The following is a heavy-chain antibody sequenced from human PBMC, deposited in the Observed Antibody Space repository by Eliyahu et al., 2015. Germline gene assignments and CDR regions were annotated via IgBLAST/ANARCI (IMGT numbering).Heavy chain of an antibody. V-gene: IGHV4-39*01. Sequence: QLQLQESGPGLVKPSETLSXTCTVXGGXIXSSSYYWGWXRQPPGKGLEWXGSIYYSGSTYYNPSLKSRVTISVDTSKNQFSLKLSSVTAADTAVYYCARHVVVVAASYYGMDVWGQGTTVTVSS. J-gene: IGHJ6*02. D-gene: IGHD2-15*01. CDR1: GGXIXSSSYY. CDR3: ARHVVVVAASYYGMDV. CDR2: IYYSGST.